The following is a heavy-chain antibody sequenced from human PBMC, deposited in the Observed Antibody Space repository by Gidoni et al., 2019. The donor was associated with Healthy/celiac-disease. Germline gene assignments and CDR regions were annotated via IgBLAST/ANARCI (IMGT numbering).Heavy chain of an antibody. D-gene: IGHD5-12*01. Sequence: EVQLVESGGGLVQPGRSLRLSCAASGFTFDDYAMHWVRQAPGKGLEWVSGISWNSGSIGYADSVKGRFTISRDNAKNSLYLQMNSLRAEDTALYYCAKDMYIVATANYGMDVWGQGTTVTVSS. CDR3: AKDMYIVATANYGMDV. V-gene: IGHV3-9*01. CDR1: GFTFDDYA. CDR2: ISWNSGSI. J-gene: IGHJ6*02.